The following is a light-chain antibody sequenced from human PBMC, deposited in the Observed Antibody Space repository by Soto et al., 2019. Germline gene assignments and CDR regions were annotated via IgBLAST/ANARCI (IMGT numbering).Light chain of an antibody. CDR3: QHYNNWPPET. V-gene: IGKV3D-15*01. Sequence: EIVMTQSPATLSVSPGEAAILSCRASQSVGRNLAWYQQRPGQAPRLLIYDASSRATGIPARFSGSGSGTEFTLTISSLQSEDFAVYYCQHYNNWPPETFGQGTKVDIK. CDR1: QSVGRN. J-gene: IGKJ1*01. CDR2: DAS.